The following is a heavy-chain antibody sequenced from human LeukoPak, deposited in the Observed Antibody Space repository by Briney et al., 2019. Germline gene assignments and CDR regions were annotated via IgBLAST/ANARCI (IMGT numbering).Heavy chain of an antibody. CDR3: ARGSFDRSSGFGY. V-gene: IGHV5-51*01. CDR1: GYSFTSYW. Sequence: GESLKISRKGSGYSFTSYWIGLVRQMPGKGLEWIGIIYPCDSDTRYSTSFQGQVTFSADKSISTAYLQWSSLKASDTAMYYCARGSFDRSSGFGYWGQGTLATVSS. CDR2: IYPCDSDT. D-gene: IGHD3-9*01. J-gene: IGHJ4*02.